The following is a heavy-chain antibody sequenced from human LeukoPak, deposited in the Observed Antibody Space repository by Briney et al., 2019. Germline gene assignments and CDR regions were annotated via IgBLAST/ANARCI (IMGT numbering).Heavy chain of an antibody. CDR1: GFTFRSDW. Sequence: GGSLRLSCAASGFTFRSDWMHWVRQVPGKGPEWVSTISVSGDGAFYADSVKGRFTISRDNSKSTLYLQMNSLRAEDTALYYCAKDRNYFDYWGQGTLVTVSS. J-gene: IGHJ4*02. CDR3: AKDRNYFDY. V-gene: IGHV3-23*01. D-gene: IGHD1-14*01. CDR2: ISVSGDGA.